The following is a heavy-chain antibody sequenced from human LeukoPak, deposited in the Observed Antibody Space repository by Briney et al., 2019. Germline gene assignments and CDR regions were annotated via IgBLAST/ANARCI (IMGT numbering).Heavy chain of an antibody. V-gene: IGHV3-7*01. J-gene: IGHJ6*02. Sequence: SGGSLRLSCAASGFIFSNSWMTWVRQAPGRGLEWVANIKPDGSEKYYVGSVKGRFTISRDNAKNSLYLQMNSLRAEDTAVYYCAREDVDIGMVTNDYYYGMDVWGQGTTVTVSS. CDR2: IKPDGSEK. CDR3: AREDVDIGMVTNDYYYGMDV. CDR1: GFIFSNSW. D-gene: IGHD5-18*01.